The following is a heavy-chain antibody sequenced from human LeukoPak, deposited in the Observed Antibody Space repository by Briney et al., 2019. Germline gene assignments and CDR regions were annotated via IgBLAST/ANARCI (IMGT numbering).Heavy chain of an antibody. D-gene: IGHD3-22*01. Sequence: PGGSLRLSCAASGFTFSSYGMHWVRQAPGKGLEWVAFIRYDGSNKYYADSVKGRFTISRDNSKNTLYLQMNSLRAEDTAVYYCAKVGRGYYDSSGYNALDYWGQGTLVTVSS. CDR2: IRYDGSNK. V-gene: IGHV3-30*02. J-gene: IGHJ4*02. CDR1: GFTFSSYG. CDR3: AKVGRGYYDSSGYNALDY.